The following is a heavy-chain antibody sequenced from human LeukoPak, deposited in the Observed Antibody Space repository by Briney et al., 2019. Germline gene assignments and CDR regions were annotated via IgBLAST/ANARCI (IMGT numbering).Heavy chain of an antibody. Sequence: PGGSLRLSCAASGFTFSDYYMNWIRQAPGKGLEWVSYISSSGRIIYYADSVKGRFTISRDNAKNLLYLQMNSLRAEDTAVYYCARGGSGSYWYYYYYMDVWGKGTTVTVSS. CDR2: ISSSGRII. J-gene: IGHJ6*03. CDR3: ARGGSGSYWYYYYYMDV. D-gene: IGHD1-26*01. V-gene: IGHV3-11*04. CDR1: GFTFSDYY.